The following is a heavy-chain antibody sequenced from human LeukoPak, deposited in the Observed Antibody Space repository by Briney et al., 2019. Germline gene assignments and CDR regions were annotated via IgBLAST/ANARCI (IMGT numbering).Heavy chain of an antibody. D-gene: IGHD2-15*01. CDR1: GYTFTGCY. V-gene: IGHV1-2*04. CDR3: ARDLEGYCSGGSCYNLVGFDY. J-gene: IGHJ4*02. Sequence: VASVKVSCKASGYTFTGCYMHWVRQAPGQGLEWMGWINPNSGGTNYAQKFQGWVTMTRDTSISTAYMELSRLRSDDTAVYYCARDLEGYCSGGSCYNLVGFDYWGQGTLVTVSS. CDR2: INPNSGGT.